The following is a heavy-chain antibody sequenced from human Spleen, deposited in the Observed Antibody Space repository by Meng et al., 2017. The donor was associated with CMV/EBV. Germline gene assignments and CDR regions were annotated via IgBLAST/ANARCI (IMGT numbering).Heavy chain of an antibody. Sequence: GESLKISCKASGYRFTNYWIGWVRQMPGKGLEWMGIIYPGDSDTRYSPSFQGQVTISADKSITTAYLQWSSPKASDTAMYYCAKLNGQMAAHYWGQGTLVTVSS. CDR1: GYRFTNYW. D-gene: IGHD5-24*01. CDR3: AKLNGQMAAHY. J-gene: IGHJ4*02. CDR2: IYPGDSDT. V-gene: IGHV5-51*01.